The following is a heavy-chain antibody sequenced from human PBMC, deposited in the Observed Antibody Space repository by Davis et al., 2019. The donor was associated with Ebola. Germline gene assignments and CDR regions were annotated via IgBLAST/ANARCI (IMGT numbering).Heavy chain of an antibody. D-gene: IGHD1-26*01. J-gene: IGHJ5*02. CDR1: GFTFSRHW. CDR3: ARDRWDNWFDP. CDR2: IYSGGST. V-gene: IGHV3-66*01. Sequence: GESLKISCAASGFTFSRHWMTWVRQAPGKGLEWVSVIYSGGSTYYADSVKGRFTISRDNSKNTLYLQMNSLRAEDTAVYYCARDRWDNWFDPWGQGTLVTVSS.